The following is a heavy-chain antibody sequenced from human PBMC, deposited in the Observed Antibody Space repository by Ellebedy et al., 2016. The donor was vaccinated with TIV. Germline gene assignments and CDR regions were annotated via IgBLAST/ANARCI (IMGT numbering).Heavy chain of an antibody. CDR1: GFTFSSYS. V-gene: IGHV3-48*01. CDR2: ISSSSSTI. Sequence: GESLKISXAASGFTFSSYSMNWVRQAPGKGLEWVSYISSSSSTIYYADSVKGRFTISRDNAKNSLYLQMNSLRAEDTAVYYCAREHIVATIRYYYYGMDVWGQGTTVTVSS. CDR3: AREHIVATIRYYYYGMDV. D-gene: IGHD5-12*01. J-gene: IGHJ6*02.